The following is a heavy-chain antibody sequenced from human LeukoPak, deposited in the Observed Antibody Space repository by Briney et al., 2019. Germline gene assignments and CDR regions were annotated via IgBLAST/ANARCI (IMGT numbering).Heavy chain of an antibody. CDR2: ISGSGGST. CDR1: GFTFNTYA. Sequence: GGSLRLSCAASGFTFNTYAMSWVRQAPGKGLEWVSAISGSGGSTYYADSVKGRFTMSRDNSKNTLYLQMNSLRAEDTAVYYCAKGYSTSWYYFDYWGQGTLVTVSS. V-gene: IGHV3-23*01. D-gene: IGHD6-13*01. J-gene: IGHJ4*02. CDR3: AKGYSTSWYYFDY.